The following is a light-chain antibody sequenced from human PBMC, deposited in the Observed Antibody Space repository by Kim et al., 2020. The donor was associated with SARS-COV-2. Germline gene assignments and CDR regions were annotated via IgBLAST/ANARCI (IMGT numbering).Light chain of an antibody. CDR3: QAWDSGTVV. V-gene: IGLV3-1*01. CDR1: KLGEKY. J-gene: IGLJ2*01. Sequence: SYELTQPPSISVSPVQTVTLTCSGDKLGEKYSCWYQQKSGQSPILIIYQDFKRPSGIPERFSGSNFGNTATLTISGTQTVDEADYYCQAWDSGTVVFGGGTQLTVL. CDR2: QDF.